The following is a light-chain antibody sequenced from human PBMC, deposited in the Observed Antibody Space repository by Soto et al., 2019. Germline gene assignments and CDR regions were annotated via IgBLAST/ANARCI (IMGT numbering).Light chain of an antibody. J-gene: IGLJ3*02. V-gene: IGLV4-60*02. CDR2: LEGSGSY. Sequence: QLVLTQSSSASASLGSSVKLTCTLSSGHSSYIIAWHQQQPGKAPRYLMKLEGSGSYNKGSGVPDRFSVSSSGADRYLTIQNIQFADAADYYCETWDSNTRVFGGGTKLTVL. CDR3: ETWDSNTRV. CDR1: SGHSSYI.